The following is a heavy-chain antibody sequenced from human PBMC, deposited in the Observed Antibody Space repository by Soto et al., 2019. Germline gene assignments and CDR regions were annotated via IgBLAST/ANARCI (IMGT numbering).Heavy chain of an antibody. CDR2: IYPGDSDT. J-gene: IGHJ5*02. Sequence: GESLKISCKGSGYSFTSYWIGWVRQMPGKGLEWMGIIYPGDSDTRYSPSFQGQVTISADKSISTAYLQWSSLKASDTAMYYCARLVPEGDSSLLRFLEWLSTIQNWFDPWGQGTLVTVSS. CDR1: GYSFTSYW. CDR3: ARLVPEGDSSLLRFLEWLSTIQNWFDP. V-gene: IGHV5-51*01. D-gene: IGHD3-3*01.